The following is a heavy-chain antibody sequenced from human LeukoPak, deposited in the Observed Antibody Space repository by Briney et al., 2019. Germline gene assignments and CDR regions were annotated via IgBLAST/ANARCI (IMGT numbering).Heavy chain of an antibody. Sequence: ASVKVSCKASGYTFTSYGISWVRQAPGQGLEWMGWISAYNGNTNYAQKLQGRVTMTTDTSTSTAYMELRSLRSDDTAVYYCARDYGGATVSYYYYGMDVWGQGTTVTVSS. CDR3: ARDYGGATVSYYYYGMDV. J-gene: IGHJ6*02. CDR2: ISAYNGNT. V-gene: IGHV1-18*01. CDR1: GYTFTSYG. D-gene: IGHD4-17*01.